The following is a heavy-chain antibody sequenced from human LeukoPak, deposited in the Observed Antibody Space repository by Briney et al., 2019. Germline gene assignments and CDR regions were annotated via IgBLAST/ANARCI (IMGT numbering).Heavy chain of an antibody. J-gene: IGHJ6*03. CDR2: IYHSGST. D-gene: IGHD3-3*01. CDR3: ASDGGWGYDFWSGYYTGRRNDYYYYMDV. Sequence: SGTLSLTCAVSGGSISSSNWWSWVRQPPGKGLEWIGEIYHSGSTNYNPSLKSRVTISVDKSKNQFSLKLSSVTAADTAVYYCASDGGWGYDFWSGYYTGRRNDYYYYMDVWGKGTTVTVSS. V-gene: IGHV4-4*02. CDR1: GGSISSSNW.